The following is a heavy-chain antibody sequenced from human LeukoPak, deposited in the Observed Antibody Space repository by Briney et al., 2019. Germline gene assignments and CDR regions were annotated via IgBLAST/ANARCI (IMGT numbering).Heavy chain of an antibody. CDR1: GGSFSGYY. D-gene: IGHD3-10*01. CDR3: ARGAPLYGSGKADALNWFDP. CDR2: INHSGST. Sequence: PSETLSLTCAVYGGSFSGYYWSWIRQPPGKGLEWIGEINHSGSTNYNPSLKSRVTISVDTSKNQFSLKLSSVTAVDTAVYYCARGAPLYGSGKADALNWFDPWGQGTLVTVSS. J-gene: IGHJ5*02. V-gene: IGHV4-34*01.